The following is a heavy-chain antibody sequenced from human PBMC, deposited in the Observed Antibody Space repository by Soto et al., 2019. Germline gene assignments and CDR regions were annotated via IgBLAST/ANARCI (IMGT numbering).Heavy chain of an antibody. V-gene: IGHV3-30*18. Sequence: GGSLRLSCAASGFTFSSYGMHWVRQAPGKGLEWVAAISYDGSNKYYADSVKGRFTISRDNSKNTLYLQMNSLRAEDTAVYYCAKVMLATKSVDYWGQGTLVTVSS. CDR3: AKVMLATKSVDY. J-gene: IGHJ4*02. D-gene: IGHD1-1*01. CDR2: ISYDGSNK. CDR1: GFTFSSYG.